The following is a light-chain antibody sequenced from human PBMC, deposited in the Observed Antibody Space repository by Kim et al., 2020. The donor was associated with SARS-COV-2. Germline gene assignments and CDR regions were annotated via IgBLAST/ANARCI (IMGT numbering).Light chain of an antibody. CDR3: NSRDSSGNPPHV. V-gene: IGLV3-19*01. CDR1: SLRSYY. Sequence: LGQTVRIKCQGGSLRSYYASWYQQKPGQAPVLVIYGKNNRPSGIPDRFSGSSSGNTASLTITGAQAEDEADYYCNSRDSSGNPPHVFGTGTKVTVL. J-gene: IGLJ1*01. CDR2: GKN.